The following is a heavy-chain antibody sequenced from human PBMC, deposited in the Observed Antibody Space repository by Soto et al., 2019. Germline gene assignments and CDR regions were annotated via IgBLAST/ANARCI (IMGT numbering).Heavy chain of an antibody. CDR2: INAGNGNT. D-gene: IGHD2-2*01. J-gene: IGHJ3*02. V-gene: IGHV1-3*01. CDR3: ATAIADDAFDI. Sequence: ASVKVSCKASGYTFTSYAMHWVRQAPGQRLEWMEWINAGNGNTKYSQKFQGRVTITRDTSASTAYMELSSLRSEDTAVYYCATAIADDAFDIWGRGTMVTVSS. CDR1: GYTFTSYA.